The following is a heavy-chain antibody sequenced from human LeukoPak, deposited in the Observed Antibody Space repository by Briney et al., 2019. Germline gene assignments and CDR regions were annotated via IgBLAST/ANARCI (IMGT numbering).Heavy chain of an antibody. J-gene: IGHJ4*02. CDR2: IYSGGST. V-gene: IGHV3-53*01. D-gene: IGHD3-16*01. CDR1: GFTLSSNY. Sequence: GGSLRLSCAASGFTLSSNYMSWVRPAPGKGLEWVSVIYSGGSTYYADSVKGRFTISRDNSKNTLYLQMSSLRTADTAVYYCARDVGDEGNYWGQGTLVTVSS. CDR3: ARDVGDEGNY.